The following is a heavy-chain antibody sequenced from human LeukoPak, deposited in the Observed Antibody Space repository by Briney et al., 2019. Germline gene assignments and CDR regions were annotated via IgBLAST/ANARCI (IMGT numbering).Heavy chain of an antibody. J-gene: IGHJ4*02. D-gene: IGHD6-13*01. Sequence: GRSLRLSCAASGFTFSSYGMHWVRQAPGKGLEWVAVIWYDGSNKYYVDSVKGRFTISRDNSKNTLYLQMNSLRAEDTAVYYCARAEGIAAAGNFDYWGQGALVTVSS. CDR2: IWYDGSNK. V-gene: IGHV3-33*01. CDR1: GFTFSSYG. CDR3: ARAEGIAAAGNFDY.